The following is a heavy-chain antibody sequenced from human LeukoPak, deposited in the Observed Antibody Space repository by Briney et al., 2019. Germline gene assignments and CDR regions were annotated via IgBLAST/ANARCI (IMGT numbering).Heavy chain of an antibody. Sequence: GGSLRLSCAASGFTFSGYAMSWVGQAPGKGLEWLSVISFDGKNTFFADSVKGRFTISRDNSKSTLILQMNTLRADDTAVYYCAKDLEGYIFSYNFDSWGQGTLVTVSS. J-gene: IGHJ4*02. CDR2: ISFDGKNT. D-gene: IGHD2-15*01. CDR1: GFTFSGYA. CDR3: AKDLEGYIFSYNFDS. V-gene: IGHV3-30*18.